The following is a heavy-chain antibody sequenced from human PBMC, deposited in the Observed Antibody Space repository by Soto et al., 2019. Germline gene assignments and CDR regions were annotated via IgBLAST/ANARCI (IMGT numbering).Heavy chain of an antibody. CDR3: ARHAHLLYDGGDY. D-gene: IGHD2-8*01. CDR1: GYSFTSYW. CDR2: IYPGDSDT. Sequence: LGASVKISCKGSGYSFTSYWIGWVRQMPGKGLEWMGIIYPGDSDTRYSPSFQGQVTISADKSISTAYLQWSSLKASDTAMYYCARHAHLLYDGGDYWGQGTLVTVSS. V-gene: IGHV5-51*01. J-gene: IGHJ4*02.